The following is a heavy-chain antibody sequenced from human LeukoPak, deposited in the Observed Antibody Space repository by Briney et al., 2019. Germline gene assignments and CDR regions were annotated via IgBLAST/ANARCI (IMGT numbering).Heavy chain of an antibody. CDR3: ARLHYSGYPIDY. V-gene: IGHV3-21*01. J-gene: IGHJ4*02. Sequence: GGSLRLSCAASGFTFSNYSMNWVRQAPGKGLEWVSSISSSSSYIYYADSVKGRFTISRDNAKNSLYLQMNSLRAEDTAVYYCARLHYSGYPIDYWGQGTLVTVSS. CDR2: ISSSSSYI. CDR1: GFTFSNYS. D-gene: IGHD5-12*01.